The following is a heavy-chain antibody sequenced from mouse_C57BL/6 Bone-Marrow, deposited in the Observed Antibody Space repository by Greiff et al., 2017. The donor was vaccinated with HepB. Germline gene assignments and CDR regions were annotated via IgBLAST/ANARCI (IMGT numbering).Heavy chain of an antibody. V-gene: IGHV1-75*01. CDR3: ASAYGYDDAMDY. Sequence: VQLVESGPELVKPGASVKISCKASGYTFTDYYINWVKQRPGQGLEWIGWIFPGSGSTYYNEKFKGKATLTVDKSSSTAYMLLSSLTSEDSAVYFCASAYGYDDAMDYWGQGTSVTVSS. CDR1: GYTFTDYY. CDR2: IFPGSGST. D-gene: IGHD2-2*01. J-gene: IGHJ4*01.